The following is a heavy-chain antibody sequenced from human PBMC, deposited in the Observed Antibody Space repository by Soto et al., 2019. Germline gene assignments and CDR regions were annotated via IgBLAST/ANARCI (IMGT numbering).Heavy chain of an antibody. Sequence: ASEKAVSRASWHPVSNHRISWARRAPGQGLGWMGSISGYDGNTNYAQNFQGRVTMTTNPSTRTAYMELRSLRSDDTAVYYCARKSSSSSWFDPWGQGTLVTVSS. CDR3: ARKSSSSSWFDP. CDR1: WHPVSNHR. CDR2: ISGYDGNT. D-gene: IGHD6-6*01. J-gene: IGHJ5*02. V-gene: IGHV1-18*01.